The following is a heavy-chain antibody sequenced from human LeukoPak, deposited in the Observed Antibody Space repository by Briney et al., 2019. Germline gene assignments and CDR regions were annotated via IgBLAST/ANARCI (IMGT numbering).Heavy chain of an antibody. CDR2: IYYSGST. CDR3: ARPGYSYGLDY. V-gene: IGHV4-39*01. CDR1: GGSISSSSYY. D-gene: IGHD5-18*01. Sequence: SETLSLTCTVSGGSISSSSYYWGWIRQPPGKGLEWIGSIYYSGSTYYNPSLKSRVTISVDTSKNQFPLKLSSVTAADTAVYYCARPGYSYGLDYWGQGTLVTVSS. J-gene: IGHJ4*02.